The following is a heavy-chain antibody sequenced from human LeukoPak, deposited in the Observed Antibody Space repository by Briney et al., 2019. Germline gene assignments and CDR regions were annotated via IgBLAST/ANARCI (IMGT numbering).Heavy chain of an antibody. J-gene: IGHJ4*02. D-gene: IGHD3-22*01. CDR3: ARHFPYDSSGYYYFDY. CDR2: IYPGDSDT. CDR1: GYSFTSYW. V-gene: IGHV5-51*01. Sequence: RTGESLKISCKGSGYSFTSYWIGWVRRMPGKGLEWMGIIYPGDSDTRYSPSFQGQVTISADKSISIAYLQWSSLKASDTAMSYCARHFPYDSSGYYYFDYWGQGTLVTVSS.